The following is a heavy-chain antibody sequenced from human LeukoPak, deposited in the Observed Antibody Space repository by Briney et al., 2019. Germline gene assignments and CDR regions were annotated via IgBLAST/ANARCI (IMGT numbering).Heavy chain of an antibody. V-gene: IGHV6-1*01. Sequence: SQTLSLTYAISGDSLSNNSAAWNWVRQSPSRGLEWLGRTYYRSKWYNDDAVSVKSRITINPDTSKNQFSLQLNSVTPEDTAVYYCAREGEVSVLMVYAYFYYWGQRTLVTASS. CDR1: GDSLSNNSAA. CDR3: AREGEVSVLMVYAYFYY. D-gene: IGHD2-8*01. CDR2: TYYRSKWYN. J-gene: IGHJ4*02.